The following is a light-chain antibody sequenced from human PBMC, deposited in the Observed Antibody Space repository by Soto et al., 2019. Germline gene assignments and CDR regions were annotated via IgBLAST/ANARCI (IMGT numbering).Light chain of an antibody. Sequence: DIQMTQSPSSVSASVGDTVTITCRASQAISAWLAWYQHKPGRAPKLLIYKTSNLQTGVPSRFSGRGSETTFTFTLTISNLQPEDFATCYCHQASSFPLTFGGGTKVEIK. J-gene: IGKJ4*01. CDR3: HQASSFPLT. CDR1: QAISAW. CDR2: KTS. V-gene: IGKV1-12*01.